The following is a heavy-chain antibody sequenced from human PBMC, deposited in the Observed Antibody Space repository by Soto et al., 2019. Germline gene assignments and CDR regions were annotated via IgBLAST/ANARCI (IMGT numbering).Heavy chain of an antibody. CDR1: GFTFSSYW. J-gene: IGHJ4*02. CDR2: IKQDGSEK. Sequence: PVGSLRLSCAASGFTFSSYWMSWVRQAPGKGLEWVANIKQDGSEKYYVDSVKGRFTISRDNAKNSLYLQMNSLRAGDTAVYYCARISMVRGVIITDVDFDYWGQGTLVTVSS. D-gene: IGHD3-10*01. V-gene: IGHV3-7*01. CDR3: ARISMVRGVIITDVDFDY.